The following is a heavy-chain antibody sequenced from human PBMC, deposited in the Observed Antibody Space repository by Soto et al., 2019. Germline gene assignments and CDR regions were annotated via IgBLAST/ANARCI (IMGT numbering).Heavy chain of an antibody. CDR3: AREGRTAVGNAGLFKRPYAY. J-gene: IGHJ4*02. V-gene: IGHV3-11*06. CDR2: ISSTSTYA. D-gene: IGHD4-4*01. CDR1: GFTFSDYF. Sequence: QVQRVESGGGLVKPGGSLRLSCAASGFTFSDYFMSWIRQAPGKGLEWVSYISSTSTYADYADAVKGRFTISRDNAKNSLWLQMSSLGVEDTAVYYCAREGRTAVGNAGLFKRPYAYWGQGTLVTVSS.